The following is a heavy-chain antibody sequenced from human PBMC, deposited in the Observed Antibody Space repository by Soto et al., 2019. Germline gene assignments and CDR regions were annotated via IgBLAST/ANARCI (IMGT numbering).Heavy chain of an antibody. Sequence: SETLSLTCAVYGGSFSGYYWSGIRQPPGKGLEWIGEINHSGSTNYNPSLKSRVTIPVDTSKNQFSLKLSSETAADTAMYYCARGRTVRGVIRGYYYYGMDVWGQGTTVTVSS. J-gene: IGHJ6*02. CDR1: GGSFSGYY. D-gene: IGHD3-10*01. CDR2: INHSGST. V-gene: IGHV4-34*01. CDR3: ARGRTVRGVIRGYYYYGMDV.